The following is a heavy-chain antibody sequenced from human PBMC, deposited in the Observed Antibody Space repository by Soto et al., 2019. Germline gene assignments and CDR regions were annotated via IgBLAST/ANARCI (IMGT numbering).Heavy chain of an antibody. CDR1: GFTLSDHY. Sequence: PGGSLRLSCAASGFTLSDHYMDWVRQAPGKGLEWVGRTRNRVNSFTTEYAASVKGRFTLSRDDSKNSLYLQMNSLKTEDTAVYYCARDLHYSDTRGPQRPYWGQGTLVTVSS. D-gene: IGHD3-22*01. CDR2: TRNRVNSFTT. J-gene: IGHJ4*02. V-gene: IGHV3-72*01. CDR3: ARDLHYSDTRGPQRPY.